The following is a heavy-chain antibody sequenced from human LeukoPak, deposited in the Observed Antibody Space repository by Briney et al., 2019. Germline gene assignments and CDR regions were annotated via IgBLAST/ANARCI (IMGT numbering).Heavy chain of an antibody. D-gene: IGHD5-24*01. CDR1: GFTLTNFA. J-gene: IGHJ4*02. V-gene: IGHV3-13*01. CDR2: LGTAGDT. CDR3: ARQSTPHGNFDY. Sequence: GGSLRLASATSGFTLTNFAMHWVRQPAGEVLEWVSTLGTAGDTFYPGSVKGRFSISRDNAKKSLFLQMNSLRVEDTAIYYCARQSTPHGNFDYWGQGTLVTVSS.